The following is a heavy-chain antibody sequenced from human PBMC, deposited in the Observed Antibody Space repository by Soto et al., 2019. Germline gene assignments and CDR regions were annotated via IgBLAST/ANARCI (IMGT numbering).Heavy chain of an antibody. CDR2: ISAYNGNT. CDR3: ARDVVVDGRPGYFDN. J-gene: IGHJ4*02. V-gene: IGHV1-18*01. D-gene: IGHD2-2*01. CDR1: GYTFTSYG. Sequence: GASVKVSCKASGYTFTSYGISWVRQAPGQGLEWMGWISAYNGNTNYAQKLQGRVTMTTDTSTSTAYMELRRLRSDDTAVYYCARDVVVDGRPGYFDNWGQGTLVTVSS.